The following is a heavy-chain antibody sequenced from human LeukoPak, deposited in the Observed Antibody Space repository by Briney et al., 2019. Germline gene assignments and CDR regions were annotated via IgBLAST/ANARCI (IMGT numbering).Heavy chain of an antibody. CDR3: ARGSVLLWFGESVDAFDI. D-gene: IGHD3-10*01. V-gene: IGHV1-2*04. Sequence: GASVKVSCKSSGYTFTGYYIHWVRQAPGQGLEWMGWINPNSGGTNYAQKFQGWVTMTRDTSISTAYMELSRLRSDDTAVYYCARGSVLLWFGESVDAFDIWGQGTMVTVSS. CDR2: INPNSGGT. CDR1: GYTFTGYY. J-gene: IGHJ3*02.